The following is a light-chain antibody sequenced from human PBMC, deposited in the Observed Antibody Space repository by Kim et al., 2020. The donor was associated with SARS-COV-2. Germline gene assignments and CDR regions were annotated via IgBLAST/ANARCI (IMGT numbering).Light chain of an antibody. CDR1: NSNIGNNL. Sequence: QSVLTQPPSVSAAPGQRVTVSCSGSNSNIGNNLVSWYQQFPGTVPQLLIYDNDKRPSGIPDRFSGSKSGTSATLGITGLQTGDEADYYCGAWDSSLSAYVFGTGTKVTVL. J-gene: IGLJ1*01. CDR3: GAWDSSLSAYV. V-gene: IGLV1-51*01. CDR2: DND.